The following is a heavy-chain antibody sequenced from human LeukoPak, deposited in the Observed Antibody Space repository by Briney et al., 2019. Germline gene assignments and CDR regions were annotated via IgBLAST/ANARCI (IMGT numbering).Heavy chain of an antibody. D-gene: IGHD2-8*02. J-gene: IGHJ6*02. V-gene: IGHV3-53*01. CDR1: RFTVSSNY. Sequence: GGSLRLSCAASRFTVSSNYFIWVRQAPGKGLEWVSVISRGGDTYYAESVKGRFTISRDNSKNTLYLQMNNLRVEDTAVYYCARFYCTGDSDSCYAMDVWSQGTTVTVSS. CDR2: ISRGGDT. CDR3: ARFYCTGDSDSCYAMDV.